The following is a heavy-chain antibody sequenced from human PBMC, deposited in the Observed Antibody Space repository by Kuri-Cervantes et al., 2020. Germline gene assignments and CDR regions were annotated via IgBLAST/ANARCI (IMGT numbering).Heavy chain of an antibody. CDR1: GGSFSGYY. J-gene: IGHJ4*02. V-gene: IGHV4-34*01. Sequence: SETLSLTCAVYGGSFSGYYWSWIRQPPGKGLEWIGEINHSGSTNYNPSLKSRVTISVDTSKNQFSLKLSSVTAADTAVYYCARSAVTGAFDYWGQGTLVTVSS. CDR2: INHSGST. D-gene: IGHD2-21*02. CDR3: ARSAVTGAFDY.